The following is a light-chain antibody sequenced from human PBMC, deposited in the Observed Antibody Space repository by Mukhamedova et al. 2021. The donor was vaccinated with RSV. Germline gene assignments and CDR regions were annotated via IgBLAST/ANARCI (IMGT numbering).Light chain of an antibody. CDR2: GAS. CDR1: VSSSY. CDR3: QHYDHSRGFT. J-gene: IGKJ3*01. Sequence: VSSSYVAWYQYKAGRAPRLVMYGASSRAPGIPDRFRGSGSGTEFTLTISSLEAEDFAVYYCQHYDHSRGFTFGPGTTVDI. V-gene: IGKV3-20*01.